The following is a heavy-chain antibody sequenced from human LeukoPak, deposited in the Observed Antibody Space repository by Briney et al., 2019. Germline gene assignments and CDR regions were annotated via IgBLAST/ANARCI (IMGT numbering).Heavy chain of an antibody. CDR1: GFTFSSYA. D-gene: IGHD4-17*01. V-gene: IGHV3-23*01. CDR2: ISGSGGST. Sequence: PGGSLRLSCAASGFTFSSYAMSWVRQAPGKGLEWVSTISGSGGSTYYADSVKGRFTISRDNSKNTLYLQLNSLRAEDTAVYFCAKGGTVTRLGYFDYWGQGTLVTVSS. CDR3: AKGGTVTRLGYFDY. J-gene: IGHJ4*02.